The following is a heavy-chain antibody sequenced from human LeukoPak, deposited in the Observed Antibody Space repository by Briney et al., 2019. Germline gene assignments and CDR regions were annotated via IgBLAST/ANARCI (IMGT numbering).Heavy chain of an antibody. CDR3: ARERDWNYVGYFDY. CDR1: GFTFSSYS. CDR2: ISSSSYI. Sequence: GGSLRLSCAASGFTFSSYSMNWVRQAPGKGLEWVSSISSSSYIYYADSVKGRFTISRDNAKNSLYLQMNSLRAEDTAVYYCARERDWNYVGYFDYWGQGTLVTVSS. J-gene: IGHJ4*02. V-gene: IGHV3-21*01. D-gene: IGHD1-7*01.